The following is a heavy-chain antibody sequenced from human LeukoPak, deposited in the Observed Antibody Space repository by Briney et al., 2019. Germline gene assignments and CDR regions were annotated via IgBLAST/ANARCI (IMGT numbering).Heavy chain of an antibody. Sequence: ASVPVPRKASGYNFTSYDLNWLRQATGQGLERMGWMNPNSGNTGYAQKFHGRVTMTRNTSISTAYMELSSLRSEDTAVYYCARAGGYGDYGAASYWGQGTLVTVSS. CDR1: GYNFTSYD. J-gene: IGHJ4*02. CDR3: ARAGGYGDYGAASY. CDR2: MNPNSGNT. V-gene: IGHV1-8*01. D-gene: IGHD4-17*01.